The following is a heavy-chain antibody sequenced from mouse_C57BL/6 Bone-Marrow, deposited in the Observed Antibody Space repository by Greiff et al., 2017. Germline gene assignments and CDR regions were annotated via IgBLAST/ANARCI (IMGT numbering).Heavy chain of an antibody. Sequence: VQLQESGPELVKPGASVKISCKASGYAFSSSWMNWVKQRPGKGLEWIGRIYPGDGDTNYNGKFKGKATLTADKSSSTAYMQISSLTSEDSAVXFCARRTTGYYYAMDYWGQGTSVTVSS. CDR1: GYAFSSSW. CDR3: ARRTTGYYYAMDY. D-gene: IGHD1-1*01. V-gene: IGHV1-82*01. J-gene: IGHJ4*01. CDR2: IYPGDGDT.